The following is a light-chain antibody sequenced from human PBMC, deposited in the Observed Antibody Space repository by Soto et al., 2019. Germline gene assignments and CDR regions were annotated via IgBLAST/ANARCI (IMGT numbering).Light chain of an antibody. V-gene: IGLV1-47*01. CDR3: ATWDDSLSGPV. CDR1: SSNIESNY. CDR2: RNN. Sequence: QSVLTQPPSASGTPGQRVTISCSGRSSNIESNYVYWYQQFPGTVPNLLIYRNNQRPSGVPDRFSGSKTGTSASLAISRLRSEDEADYHCATWDDSLSGPVFGGGTKLTVL. J-gene: IGLJ2*01.